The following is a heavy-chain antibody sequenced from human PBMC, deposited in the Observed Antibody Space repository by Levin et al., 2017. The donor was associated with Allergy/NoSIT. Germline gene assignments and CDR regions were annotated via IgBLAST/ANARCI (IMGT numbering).Heavy chain of an antibody. V-gene: IGHV1-69*06. D-gene: IGHD6-13*01. CDR2: IIPIFGTA. CDR3: ASWPLSSSSWNGHSDAFDS. J-gene: IGHJ3*02. Sequence: KISCKASGGTFSSYAISWVRQAPGQGIEWMGGIIPIFGTANYAQKFQGRVTITADKSTSTAYMERSSLRSEDAAVYYCASWPLSSSSWNGHSDAFDSWGQGKMVTVAS. CDR1: GGTFSSYA.